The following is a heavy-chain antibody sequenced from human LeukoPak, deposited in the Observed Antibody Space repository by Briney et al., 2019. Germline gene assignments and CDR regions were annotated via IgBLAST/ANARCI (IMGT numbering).Heavy chain of an antibody. CDR1: GGSFSGYY. Sequence: SETLSLTCAVYGGSFSGYYWSWIRQPPGKGLEWIGEINHSGSTNYNPSLKSRVTMSVDTSKNQFSLKLSSVTAADTAVYYCARDKYFGMDVWGQGTTVTVSS. CDR3: ARDKYFGMDV. J-gene: IGHJ6*02. CDR2: INHSGST. V-gene: IGHV4-34*01.